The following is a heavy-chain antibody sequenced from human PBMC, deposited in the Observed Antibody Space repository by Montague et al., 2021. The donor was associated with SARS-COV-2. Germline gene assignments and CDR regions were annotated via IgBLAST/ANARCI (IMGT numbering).Heavy chain of an antibody. CDR3: VVVVPAMRPRSDY. Sequence: SETLSLTCAVYGGSFSVYYRSWIRQPPGKGLEWIGEINHSGSTNXNPSLKSRVTISSDTSRNQFSLKLNSVTAADTAVYFCVVVVPAMRPRSDYWGQGTLVTVSS. CDR1: GGSFSVYY. V-gene: IGHV4-34*01. J-gene: IGHJ4*02. CDR2: INHSGST. D-gene: IGHD2-21*02.